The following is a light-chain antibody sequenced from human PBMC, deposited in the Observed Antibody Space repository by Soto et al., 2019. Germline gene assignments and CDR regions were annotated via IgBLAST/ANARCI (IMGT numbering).Light chain of an antibody. CDR3: FSYTSSGTYV. CDR1: SSDVGNYKY. CDR2: EVS. V-gene: IGLV2-14*01. Sequence: QSALTQPASVAGSPGQLIAIACCGTSSDVGNYKYVSWYQPPPGKALKLMIYEVSNRPSGVSNRFSGSKSGHTASLTISGLQAEDETDYYCFSYTSSGTYVFGTGTKVTVL. J-gene: IGLJ1*01.